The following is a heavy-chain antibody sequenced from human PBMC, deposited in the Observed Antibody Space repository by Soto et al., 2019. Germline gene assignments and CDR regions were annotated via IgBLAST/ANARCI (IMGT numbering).Heavy chain of an antibody. J-gene: IGHJ4*02. CDR2: INAGNGNT. D-gene: IGHD5-12*01. CDR1: GYSFTSYA. V-gene: IGHV1-3*05. Sequence: QVQLVQSGAEEKKPGASVKVSCKASGYSFTSYAMHWVRQAPGQGLEWMGWINAGNGNTKYSQKFQGRVTITRDTSASTAYMELSSLRSEDTALYYFARAVAGPADFDYWGQGTLVTVSS. CDR3: ARAVAGPADFDY.